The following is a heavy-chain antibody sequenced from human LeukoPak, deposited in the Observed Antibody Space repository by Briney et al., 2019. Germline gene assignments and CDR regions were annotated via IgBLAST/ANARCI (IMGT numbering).Heavy chain of an antibody. CDR3: ARDRGIQVTTGPTWWFDP. Sequence: GASVKVSCKASGYTFTSYGISWVRQAPGQGLEWMGGIIPIFGTANYAQKFQGRVTITADESTSTAYMELSSLRSEDTAVYYCARDRGIQVTTGPTWWFDPWGQGTLVTVSS. J-gene: IGHJ5*02. D-gene: IGHD4-17*01. CDR2: IIPIFGTA. V-gene: IGHV1-69*13. CDR1: GYTFTSYG.